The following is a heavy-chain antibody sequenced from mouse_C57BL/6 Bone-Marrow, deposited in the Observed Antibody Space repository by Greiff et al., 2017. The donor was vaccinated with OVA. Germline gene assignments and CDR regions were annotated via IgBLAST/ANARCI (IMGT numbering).Heavy chain of an antibody. CDR3: ARENYGSSYKWYFDV. CDR1: GYTFTSYG. J-gene: IGHJ1*03. CDR2: IYPRSGNT. Sequence: VKLMESGAELARPGASVKLSCKASGYTFTSYGISWVKQRTGQGLEWIGEIYPRSGNTYYNEKFKGKATLTADKSSSTAYMELRSLTSEDSAVYFCARENYGSSYKWYFDVWGTGTTVTVSS. D-gene: IGHD1-1*01. V-gene: IGHV1-81*01.